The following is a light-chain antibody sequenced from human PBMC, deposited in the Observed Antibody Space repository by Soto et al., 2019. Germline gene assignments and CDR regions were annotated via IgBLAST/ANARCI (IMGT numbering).Light chain of an antibody. V-gene: IGLV2-14*01. Sequence: QSVLTQPASVSGSPGQSITISCTGTSSDVGGYNFVSWYQHHPGKAPKLMIYEVTNRPSGVSNRFSGSRSGNTASLTISGLQADDEADYYCSSYAGSYTLVFGGGTKVTVL. CDR3: SSYAGSYTLV. CDR1: SSDVGGYNF. J-gene: IGLJ2*01. CDR2: EVT.